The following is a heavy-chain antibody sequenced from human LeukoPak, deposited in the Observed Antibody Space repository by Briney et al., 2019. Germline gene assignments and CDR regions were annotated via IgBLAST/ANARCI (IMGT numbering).Heavy chain of an antibody. D-gene: IGHD4-17*01. Sequence: PSETLSLTCAVYGGSFSGYYWSWIRQPPGKGLEWLGEINHSGSTNYNPSLKSRVTISVDTSKNQFSLKLSSVTAADTAVYYCARFDPTVLYYFDYWGQGTLVTVSS. V-gene: IGHV4-34*01. CDR3: ARFDPTVLYYFDY. CDR1: GGSFSGYY. J-gene: IGHJ4*02. CDR2: INHSGST.